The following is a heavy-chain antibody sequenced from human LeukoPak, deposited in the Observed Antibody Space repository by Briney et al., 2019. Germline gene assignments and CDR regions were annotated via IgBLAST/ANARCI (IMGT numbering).Heavy chain of an antibody. CDR1: GGTFSSYS. D-gene: IGHD3-10*01. CDR3: ARGGITMIRGALSPDAFDI. J-gene: IGHJ3*02. CDR2: IIPIFGTA. Sequence: SVKVSCKASGGTFSSYSMSWVRQAPGQGLEWMGGIIPIFGTANYAQKFQGRVTITADESTSTAYMELSSLRSEDTAVYYCARGGITMIRGALSPDAFDIWGQGTMVTVSS. V-gene: IGHV1-69*01.